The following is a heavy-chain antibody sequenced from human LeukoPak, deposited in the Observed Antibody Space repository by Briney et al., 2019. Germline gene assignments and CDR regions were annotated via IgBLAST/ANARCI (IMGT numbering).Heavy chain of an antibody. D-gene: IGHD4-17*01. CDR3: ATDAGGPYGNYRNHFDY. CDR1: GLILSTYG. J-gene: IGHJ4*02. V-gene: IGHV3-33*01. Sequence: PGGSLRLSCAASGLILSTYGVHWVRQAPGKGLEWVAVIWYDGTHIYYGDSVRGRFTISRDNSRDTVYLQMDSVGDEDTAVYYCATDAGGPYGNYRNHFDYWGRGTLVTVSS. CDR2: IWYDGTHI.